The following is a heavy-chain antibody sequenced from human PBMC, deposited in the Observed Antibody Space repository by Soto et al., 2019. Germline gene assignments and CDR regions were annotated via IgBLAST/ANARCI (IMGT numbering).Heavy chain of an antibody. CDR1: GYSFTSYW. D-gene: IGHD3-10*01. V-gene: IGHV5-51*01. J-gene: IGHJ5*02. Sequence: PGESLKISCKGSGYSFTSYWIGWVRQMPGKGLEWMGIIYPGDSDTRYSPSFQGQVTISADKSISTAYLQWSSLKASATAMYYCARLPLYGSGSYYSWFDPWGQGTLVTVSS. CDR3: ARLPLYGSGSYYSWFDP. CDR2: IYPGDSDT.